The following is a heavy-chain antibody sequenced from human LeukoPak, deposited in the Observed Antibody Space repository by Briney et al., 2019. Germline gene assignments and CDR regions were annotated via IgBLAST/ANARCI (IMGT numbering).Heavy chain of an antibody. Sequence: GGSLRLSCAASGFTFSSYAMSWVRQAPGKGLEWVSAISGSGCSTYYADSVKGRFTISRDNSKNTLYLQMNSLRAEDTAVYYCAKDTRQGRYSSGWYWGQGTLVTVSS. CDR2: ISGSGCST. J-gene: IGHJ4*02. CDR3: AKDTRQGRYSSGWY. V-gene: IGHV3-23*01. D-gene: IGHD6-19*01. CDR1: GFTFSSYA.